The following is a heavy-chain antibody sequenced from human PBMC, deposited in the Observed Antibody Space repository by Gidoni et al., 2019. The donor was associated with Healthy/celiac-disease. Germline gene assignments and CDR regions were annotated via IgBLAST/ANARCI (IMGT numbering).Heavy chain of an antibody. Sequence: EVQLVESGGGLVQPGGSLRLSCEASGSTFRSYSINWVRQAPGKGLGWVSYISSSSSTIYYADSVKGRFTISRYNAKNSLYLQMNSLRDEDTAVYYCAREGGPRELYGLGALGYWGQGTLVTVSS. D-gene: IGHD1-26*01. J-gene: IGHJ4*02. CDR3: AREGGPRELYGLGALGY. V-gene: IGHV3-48*02. CDR1: GSTFRSYS. CDR2: ISSSSSTI.